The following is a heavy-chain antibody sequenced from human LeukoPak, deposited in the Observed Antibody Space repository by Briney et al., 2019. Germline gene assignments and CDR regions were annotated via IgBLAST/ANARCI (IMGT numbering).Heavy chain of an antibody. Sequence: SETLSLTCTVSGGSISSGDYYWSWIRQPPGKGLEWIGYIYYSGSTYYNPSLKSRVTISVDTSKNQFSLKLSSVTAADTAVYYCAGCIAAAGRGVVDYWGQGTLVTVSS. CDR3: AGCIAAAGRGVVDY. V-gene: IGHV4-30-4*08. CDR1: GGSISSGDYY. J-gene: IGHJ4*02. CDR2: IYYSGST. D-gene: IGHD6-13*01.